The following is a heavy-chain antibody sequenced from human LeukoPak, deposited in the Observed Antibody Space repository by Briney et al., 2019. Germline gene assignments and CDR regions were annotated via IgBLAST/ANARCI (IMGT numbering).Heavy chain of an antibody. CDR1: GFTFSSYG. CDR3: AKDAARWFDP. V-gene: IGHV3-30*18. Sequence: GGSLRLSCVASGFTFSSYGMHWVRQAPGKGLEWVAVISYDGSNKYYADSVKGRFTISRDNSKNTLYLQMNSLRAEDTAVYYCAKDAARWFDPWGQGTLVTVSS. D-gene: IGHD6-6*01. CDR2: ISYDGSNK. J-gene: IGHJ5*02.